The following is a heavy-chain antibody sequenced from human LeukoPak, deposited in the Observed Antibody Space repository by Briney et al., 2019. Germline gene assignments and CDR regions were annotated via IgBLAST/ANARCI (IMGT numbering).Heavy chain of an antibody. CDR1: GGTFSSYA. Sequence: SVTLSCKASGGTFSSYAISWVRQAPGQGLEWMGGIIPIFGTANYAQKFQGRVTITTDESTSTAYMELSSLRSEDTAVYYCAVNTPRYGYNYYYYMDVWGKGTTVTVSS. CDR3: AVNTPRYGYNYYYYMDV. V-gene: IGHV1-69*05. J-gene: IGHJ6*03. D-gene: IGHD5-24*01. CDR2: IIPIFGTA.